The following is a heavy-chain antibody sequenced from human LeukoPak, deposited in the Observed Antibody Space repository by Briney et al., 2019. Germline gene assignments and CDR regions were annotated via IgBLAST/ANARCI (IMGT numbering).Heavy chain of an antibody. D-gene: IGHD3-9*01. CDR2: IIPILGIA. CDR1: GGTFSSYA. Sequence: GASVKVSCKASGGTFSSYAISWVRQAPGQGLEWMGRIIPILGIANYAQKFQGRVTITADKSTSTAYMELSSLRSEDTAVYYCATGDILTWFDPWGQGTLVTVSS. V-gene: IGHV1-69*04. CDR3: ATGDILTWFDP. J-gene: IGHJ5*02.